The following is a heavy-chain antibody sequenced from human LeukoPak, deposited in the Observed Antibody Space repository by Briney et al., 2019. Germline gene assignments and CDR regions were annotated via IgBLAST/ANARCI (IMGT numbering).Heavy chain of an antibody. D-gene: IGHD3-10*01. J-gene: IGHJ4*02. Sequence: PGGSLRLSCAASGFTFSSYSMNWVRQAPGKGLEWVGRTRNKANSYTTEYAASVKGRFTISRDDSKNSLYLQMNSLKTEDTAVYYCASDILWFGESQGRWGQGTLVTVSS. CDR3: ASDILWFGESQGR. V-gene: IGHV3-72*01. CDR2: TRNKANSYTT. CDR1: GFTFSSYS.